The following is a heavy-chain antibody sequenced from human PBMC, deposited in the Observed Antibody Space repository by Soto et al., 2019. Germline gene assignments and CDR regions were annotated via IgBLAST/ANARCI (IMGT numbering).Heavy chain of an antibody. V-gene: IGHV1-69*01. D-gene: IGHD3-22*01. Sequence: QVQLVQSGAEVKKPGSSVKISCKASGGTFINHAFSWVRQAPGQGLEWMGGIIPMFGTADYSQKFQGRVTITAHDSTNTAYMELSRLRSEDTAIYYCARGGSGYTWFNEFWGQGTLVTVSS. CDR1: GGTFINHA. CDR2: IIPMFGTA. CDR3: ARGGSGYTWFNEF. J-gene: IGHJ4*02.